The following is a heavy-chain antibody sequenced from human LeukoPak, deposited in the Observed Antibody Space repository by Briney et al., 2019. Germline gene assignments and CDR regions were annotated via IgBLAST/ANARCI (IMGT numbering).Heavy chain of an antibody. Sequence: GGALRLSCAASGITNNSHSMTWVRQAPGEGLGWLSSISGSGNSAYYADSVKGRFTISRDKSKSTLSLQMNSLRVEDTAVYYCAKGAYVGGSSGYYPIWGQGTMVTVSS. J-gene: IGHJ3*01. CDR3: AKGAYVGGSSGYYPI. CDR1: GITNNSHS. D-gene: IGHD3-22*01. CDR2: ISGSGNSA. V-gene: IGHV3-23*01.